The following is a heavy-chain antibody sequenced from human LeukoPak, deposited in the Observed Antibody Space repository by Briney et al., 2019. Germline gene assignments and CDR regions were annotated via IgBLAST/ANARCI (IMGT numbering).Heavy chain of an antibody. J-gene: IGHJ4*02. D-gene: IGHD6-13*01. Sequence: SETLSLTCAVYGGSFSGYYWSWIRQPPGKGLEWIGEINHSGSTNYNPSLKSRVTISVDTSKNQFSLKLSSVTAADTAAYYCAREDSSSWSTDYWGQGTLVTVSS. V-gene: IGHV4-34*01. CDR1: GGSFSGYY. CDR3: AREDSSSWSTDY. CDR2: INHSGST.